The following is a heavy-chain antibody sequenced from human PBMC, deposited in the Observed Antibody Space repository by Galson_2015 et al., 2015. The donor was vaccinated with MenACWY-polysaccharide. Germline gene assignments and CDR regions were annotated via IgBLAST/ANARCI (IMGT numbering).Heavy chain of an antibody. Sequence: QSGAEVKKPGESLKISCKGSGYNFTTYWIAWVRQMPGKGLEWMGIIYPGDSDTRYSPSFQGQVTYSADKAISTAYVQWSSLKASDTATYYCARQWVSSGWYEVWGQGTLVTVSS. CDR2: IYPGDSDT. CDR3: ARQWVSSGWYEV. D-gene: IGHD6-19*01. J-gene: IGHJ4*02. V-gene: IGHV5-51*01. CDR1: GYNFTTYW.